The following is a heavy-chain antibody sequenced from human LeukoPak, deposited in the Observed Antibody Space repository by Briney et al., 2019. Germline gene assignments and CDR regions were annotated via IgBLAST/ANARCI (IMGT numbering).Heavy chain of an antibody. CDR2: IYYSGST. CDR3: ARTYYDILTGRTFDY. CDR1: GGSIGSSSYY. V-gene: IGHV4-39*01. D-gene: IGHD3-9*01. J-gene: IGHJ4*02. Sequence: SETLSLTCTVSGGSIGSSSYYWGWIRQPPGKGLEWIGSIYYSGSTYYNPSLKSRVTISVDTSKNQFSLKLSSVTAADTAVYYCARTYYDILTGRTFDYWGQGTLVTVSS.